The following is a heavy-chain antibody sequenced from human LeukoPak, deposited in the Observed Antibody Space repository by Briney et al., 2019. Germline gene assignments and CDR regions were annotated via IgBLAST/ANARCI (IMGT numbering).Heavy chain of an antibody. Sequence: SETLPLTCTVSGGSMSSSNYFWVWTRQPPGRGVEWIGSVDCSGSSYYTWSRKGRVIISVDTTKDQFSLKLGSVTAADTAVYHRARHVRYYGIDVWGPGATVTVSS. J-gene: IGHJ6*01. CDR3: ARHVRYYGIDV. CDR2: VDCSGSS. D-gene: IGHD2-15*01. CDR1: GGSMSSSNYF. V-gene: IGHV4-39*01.